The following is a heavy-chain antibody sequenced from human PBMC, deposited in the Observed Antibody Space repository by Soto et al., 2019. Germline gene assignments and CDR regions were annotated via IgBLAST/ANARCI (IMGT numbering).Heavy chain of an antibody. CDR2: INSDGSST. CDR3: ARDGYCTNGVCYVDYYYGMDV. D-gene: IGHD2-8*01. J-gene: IGHJ6*02. V-gene: IGHV3-74*01. Sequence: GGSLRLSCAASGFTFSSYWMHWVRQAPGKGLVWVSRINSDGSSTSYADSVKGRFTISRDNAKNTLYLQMNSLRAEDTAVYYCARDGYCTNGVCYVDYYYGMDVWGQGTTVTVSS. CDR1: GFTFSSYW.